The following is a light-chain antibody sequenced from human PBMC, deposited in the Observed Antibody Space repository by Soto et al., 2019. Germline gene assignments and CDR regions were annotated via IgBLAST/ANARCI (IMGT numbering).Light chain of an antibody. CDR1: SSDVGGYNY. V-gene: IGLV2-14*01. CDR2: DVS. J-gene: IGLJ1*01. Sequence: QSALTQPASVSGSPGQSITISCTGTSSDVGGYNYVSWYQQHPGKAPKLMIYDVSNRPSGVSNRFSGSKSGNTASLTISGLQAEHEADYYCSSYTSSSFYVFGTGTKVTVL. CDR3: SSYTSSSFYV.